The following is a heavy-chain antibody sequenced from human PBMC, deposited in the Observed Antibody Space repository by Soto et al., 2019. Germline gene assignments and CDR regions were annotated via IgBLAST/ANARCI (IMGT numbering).Heavy chain of an antibody. CDR3: SCARDECSYALLSDY. J-gene: IGHJ4*02. Sequence: GGSLRLSCAASGFTFSSYGMHWVRQAPGKGLEWVAVISYDGSNKYYADSVKGRFTISIANSKNTMYLHMNSLRAEDTAVSFYSCARDECSYALLSDYWGQGTLVTVSS. CDR1: GFTFSSYG. D-gene: IGHD2-15*01. V-gene: IGHV3-30*03. CDR2: ISYDGSNK.